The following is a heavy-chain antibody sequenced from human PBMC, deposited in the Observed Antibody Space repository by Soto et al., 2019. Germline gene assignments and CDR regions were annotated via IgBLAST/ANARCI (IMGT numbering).Heavy chain of an antibody. J-gene: IGHJ6*03. CDR2: INPKSGGT. CDR3: AREHSTVCSKGVCSFLYNHQMAV. CDR1: GYSFTDYH. V-gene: IGHV1-2*04. Sequence: ASVKVSCKASGYSFTDYHIHWVRQAPGQGLEWLGRINPKSGGTSTAQKFQGWVTMTRDRSKSTVYMWLTRLRSDDTAVYFCAREHSTVCSKGVCSFLYNHQMAVWGKGTPVTVPS. D-gene: IGHD2-8*01.